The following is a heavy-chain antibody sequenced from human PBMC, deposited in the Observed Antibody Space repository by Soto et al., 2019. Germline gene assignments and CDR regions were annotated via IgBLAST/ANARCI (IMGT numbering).Heavy chain of an antibody. V-gene: IGHV3-74*01. CDR1: GFTFSSYW. CDR2: INSDGSST. Sequence: EGSLILSCAASGFTFSSYWMHWVRQAPGKGLVWVSRINSDGSSTSYADSVEGRFTISRDNAKNTLYLQMNSLRAEDTAVYYCARAASSLVPYYFDYWGQGTLVTVSS. J-gene: IGHJ4*02. CDR3: ARAASSLVPYYFDY.